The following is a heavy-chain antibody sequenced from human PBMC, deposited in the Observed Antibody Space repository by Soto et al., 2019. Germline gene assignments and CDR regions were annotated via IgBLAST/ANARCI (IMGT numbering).Heavy chain of an antibody. CDR2: MNPNSGNT. Sequence: QVQLVQSGAEVKKPGASVKVSCKASGYTFTSYDINWVRQATGQGLEWMGWMNPNSGNTGYAQKFQGRVTMTRNTCISTAYTELSSLRSDDTAVYYCARATGYCSSTSCYGYYMDVWGKGTTITVSS. J-gene: IGHJ6*03. D-gene: IGHD2-2*01. CDR1: GYTFTSYD. CDR3: ARATGYCSSTSCYGYYMDV. V-gene: IGHV1-8*01.